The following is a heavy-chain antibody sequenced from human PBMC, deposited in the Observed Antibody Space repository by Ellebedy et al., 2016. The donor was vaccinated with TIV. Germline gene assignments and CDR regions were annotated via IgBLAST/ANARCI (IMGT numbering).Heavy chain of an antibody. Sequence: SETLSLTCSVSGSSLIDYHWSWIRQSPRTGLEWIGNVYHTGTTIYNPSLQSRVTISVDTSKNQFSLKLTSVTAADTAVYYCTRTVQLALYLNVWGRGTSVTV. CDR2: VYHTGTT. D-gene: IGHD1-1*01. V-gene: IGHV4-59*08. CDR3: TRTVQLALYLNV. J-gene: IGHJ6*03. CDR1: GSSLIDYH.